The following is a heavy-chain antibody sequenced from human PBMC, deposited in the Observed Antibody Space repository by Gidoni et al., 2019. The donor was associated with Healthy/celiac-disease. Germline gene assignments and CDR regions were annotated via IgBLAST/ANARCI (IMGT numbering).Heavy chain of an antibody. V-gene: IGHV4-34*01. CDR1: GGSFSGYY. CDR2: INHSGST. Sequence: QVQLQQWGAGLLKPSETLSLTFAVYGGSFSGYYWSWIRQPPGKGLEWIGEINHSGSTKYNPSLKSRVTISIDTSKNQFSLRLSSVTAADTAVYFCARGLAVVAATPPRGFDYWGQGTLVTVSS. D-gene: IGHD2-15*01. CDR3: ARGLAVVAATPPRGFDY. J-gene: IGHJ4*02.